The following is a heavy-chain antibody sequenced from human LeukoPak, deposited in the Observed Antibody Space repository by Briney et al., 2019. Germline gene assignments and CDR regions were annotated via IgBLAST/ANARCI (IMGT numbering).Heavy chain of an antibody. CDR1: GYSFTSYW. CDR3: ARLADIVATTYYYYYMDV. V-gene: IGHV5-51*01. D-gene: IGHD5-12*01. Sequence: AGESLKISCKGSGYSFTSYWIGWVRQMPGKGLEWMGIIYPGDSDTRYSPSFLGQVTISADKSISTAYLQWSSLKASDTAMYYCARLADIVATTYYYYYMDVWGKGTTVTVSS. CDR2: IYPGDSDT. J-gene: IGHJ6*03.